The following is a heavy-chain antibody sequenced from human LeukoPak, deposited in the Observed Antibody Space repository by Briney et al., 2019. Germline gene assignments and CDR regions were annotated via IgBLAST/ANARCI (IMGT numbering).Heavy chain of an antibody. Sequence: CSRRGDDWGRIVQLRGRGLIRNGTIYHSGSTYYNPSLKSRVTISVDTSKNQFSLKLTSVTAADTAVYYCARVRGYCSSTICYRYYFDYWGQGTLVTVSS. CDR2: IYHSGST. V-gene: IGHV4-38-2*02. D-gene: IGHD2-2*01. CDR1: CSRRGDD. J-gene: IGHJ4*02. CDR3: ARVRGYCSSTICYRYYFDY.